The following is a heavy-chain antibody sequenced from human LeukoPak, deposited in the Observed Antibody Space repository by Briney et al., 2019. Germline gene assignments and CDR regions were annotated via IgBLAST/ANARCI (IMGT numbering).Heavy chain of an antibody. CDR2: ISSSGSTI. D-gene: IGHD3-22*01. Sequence: GGSLRLSCAASGFTFSDYYMSWIRHAPGKGLEWVSYISSSGSTIYYADSVKGRFTISRDNAKNSLYLQMNSLRAEDTAVYYCARDPRDSSGYKDYWGQGTLVTVSS. CDR3: ARDPRDSSGYKDY. CDR1: GFTFSDYY. V-gene: IGHV3-11*01. J-gene: IGHJ4*02.